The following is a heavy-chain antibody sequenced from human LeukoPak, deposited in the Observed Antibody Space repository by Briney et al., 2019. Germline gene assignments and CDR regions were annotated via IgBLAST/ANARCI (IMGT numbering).Heavy chain of an antibody. Sequence: GGSLRLSCAASGFTFSSYGMHWVRQAPGKGLEWVAVISYDGSNKYYADSVKGRLTISRDNSKNKLYLQMNSLRAEDTAVYYCARDTPGIVATIEYYFDYWGQGTLVTVSS. D-gene: IGHD5-12*01. J-gene: IGHJ4*02. CDR1: GFTFSSYG. V-gene: IGHV3-30*03. CDR3: ARDTPGIVATIEYYFDY. CDR2: ISYDGSNK.